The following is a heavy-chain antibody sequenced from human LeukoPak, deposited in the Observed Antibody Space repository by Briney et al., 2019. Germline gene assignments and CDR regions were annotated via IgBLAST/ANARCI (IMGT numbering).Heavy chain of an antibody. CDR2: VYFSGGA. CDR3: ARGGRHCSGGSCYLLDY. Sequence: PSETLSLTCAVSGGSISSSNWWSRIRPPPGKGLEYLGYVYFSGGAYYNPSLKSRVTISIDTSKNQFSLRLTSVTAADTARYYCARGGRHCSGGSCYLLDYWGQGTLVTVSS. V-gene: IGHV4-61*01. J-gene: IGHJ4*02. D-gene: IGHD2-15*01. CDR1: GGSISSSNW.